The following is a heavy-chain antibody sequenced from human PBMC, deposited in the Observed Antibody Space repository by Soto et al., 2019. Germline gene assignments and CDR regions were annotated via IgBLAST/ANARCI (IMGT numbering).Heavy chain of an antibody. V-gene: IGHV3-23*01. CDR3: AKDRGGGWYDYYFDY. J-gene: IGHJ4*02. CDR1: GFTFSSYA. Sequence: PGGSLRLSCAAYGFTFSSYAMSWVRQAPGKGLGWVSAISGSGGSTYYADSVKGRFTISRDNSKNTLYLQMNSLRAEDTAVYYCAKDRGGGWYDYYFDYWGQGTLVTVSS. D-gene: IGHD6-19*01. CDR2: ISGSGGST.